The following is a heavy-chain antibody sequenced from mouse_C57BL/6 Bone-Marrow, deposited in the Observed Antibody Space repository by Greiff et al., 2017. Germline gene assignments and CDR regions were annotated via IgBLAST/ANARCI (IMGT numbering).Heavy chain of an antibody. CDR3: AIIYYDYGYAMDY. D-gene: IGHD2-4*01. J-gene: IGHJ4*01. Sequence: EVKVVESGGGLVKPGGSLKLSCAASGFTFSDYGMHWVRQAPEKGLEWVAYISSGSSTIYYADTVKGRFTISRDNAKNTLFLQMTSLRSEDTAMYYCAIIYYDYGYAMDYWGQGTSVTVSS. CDR2: ISSGSSTI. V-gene: IGHV5-17*01. CDR1: GFTFSDYG.